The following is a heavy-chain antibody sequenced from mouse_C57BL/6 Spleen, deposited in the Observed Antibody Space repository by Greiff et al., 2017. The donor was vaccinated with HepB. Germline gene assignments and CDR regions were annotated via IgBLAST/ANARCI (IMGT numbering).Heavy chain of an antibody. V-gene: IGHV5-9-1*02. J-gene: IGHJ3*01. CDR2: ISSGGDYI. CDR1: GFTFSSYA. Sequence: DVMLVESGEGLVKPGGSLKLSCAASGFTFSSYAMSWVRQTPEKRLEWVAYISSGGDYIYYADTVKGRFTISRDNARNTLYLQMSSLKSEDTAMYYCTRDGGTTFAYWGQGTLVTVSA. CDR3: TRDGGTTFAY. D-gene: IGHD1-1*01.